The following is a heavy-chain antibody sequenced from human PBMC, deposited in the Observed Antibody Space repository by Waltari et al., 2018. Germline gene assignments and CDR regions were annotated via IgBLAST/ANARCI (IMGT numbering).Heavy chain of an antibody. J-gene: IGHJ5*02. CDR1: GGSISSGGYY. Sequence: QVQLQESGPGLVKPSQTLSLTCTVSGGSISSGGYYWSWIRQHPGKGLEWIGYIYYSGSTYYNPSLKSRVTISVDTSKNQFSLKLSSVTAADMAVYYCARFCSGGSCYTSGVDPWGQGTLVTVSS. V-gene: IGHV4-31*03. CDR3: ARFCSGGSCYTSGVDP. D-gene: IGHD2-15*01. CDR2: IYYSGST.